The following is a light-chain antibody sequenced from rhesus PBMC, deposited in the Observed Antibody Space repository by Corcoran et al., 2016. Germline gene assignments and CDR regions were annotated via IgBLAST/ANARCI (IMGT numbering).Light chain of an antibody. CDR2: KAS. J-gene: IGKJ2*01. CDR3: QHSYDTPYS. Sequence: DIQMTQSPSSLSASVGDRITIHCRASENVNNFLNWYQQKPVKAPSLLIYKASTLQSGVPSRFSGTGSGADYTFTISSLQHEDVATYCYQHSYDTPYSFGQGTKVEIK. CDR1: ENVNNF. V-gene: IGKV1-74*01.